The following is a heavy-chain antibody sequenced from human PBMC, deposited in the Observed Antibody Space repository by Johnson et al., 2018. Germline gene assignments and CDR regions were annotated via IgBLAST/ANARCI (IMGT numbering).Heavy chain of an antibody. CDR2: VSDDGNTK. J-gene: IGHJ4*02. CDR1: GFIFSSHG. D-gene: IGHD3-22*01. CDR3: AKEGDSSAYLSFDY. Sequence: VQLVESGGGVVQSGRSLRLSCEAAGFIFSSHGMHWVRQAPGKGPEWVAVVSDDGNTKWYADSVKGQFIISRDNSKNALYLQMNSLRVEDTAMYYWAKEGDSSAYLSFDYWGQGTLVTVSS. V-gene: IGHV3-30*18.